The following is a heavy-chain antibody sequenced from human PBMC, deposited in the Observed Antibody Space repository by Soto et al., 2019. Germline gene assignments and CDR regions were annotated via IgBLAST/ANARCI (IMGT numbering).Heavy chain of an antibody. CDR2: IYHNGKS. Sequence: QVQIQQWGGGLLKPSETLSLSCTVYGGSFSNYAWSWIRQPPGRGLEWIGEIYHNGKSDYNPSLKSRVTIAVDTSKNQFYLKLSSVIAADTAVYFCARGGYWSFDYWGQGALVTVSS. D-gene: IGHD3-22*01. V-gene: IGHV4-34*01. J-gene: IGHJ4*02. CDR3: ARGGYWSFDY. CDR1: GGSFSNYA.